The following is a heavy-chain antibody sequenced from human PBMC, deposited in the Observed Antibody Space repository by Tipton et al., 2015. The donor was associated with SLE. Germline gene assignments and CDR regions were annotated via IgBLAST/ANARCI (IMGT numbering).Heavy chain of an antibody. J-gene: IGHJ5*02. V-gene: IGHV6-1*01. CDR1: GDTVFSNTAA. CDR2: TYYRSKWYN. CDR3: AREALLWFGEAVDP. Sequence: PGLVKPSQTLSLTCAISGDTVFSNTAAWNWIRQSPSRGLEWLGRTYYRSKWYNDYAVSVNSRITINPDTSKNQFSLQLNSVTPEDTAVYYCAREALLWFGEAVDPWGQGTLVTVSS. D-gene: IGHD3-10*01.